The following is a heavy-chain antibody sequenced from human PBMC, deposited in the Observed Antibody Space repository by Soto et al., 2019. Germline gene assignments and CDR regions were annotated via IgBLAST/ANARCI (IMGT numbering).Heavy chain of an antibody. Sequence: QITLKESGPPLVKPTQTLTLTCTFSGFSLSTSGVGVGWIRQPPGKALEWLALIYWDDDKRYSPSLKSRLTITKDXXKXQXVLTMTNKDPVDTATYHCAHISLALGGGSYYPYFQHWGQGTLVTVSS. V-gene: IGHV2-5*02. CDR1: GFSLSTSGVG. CDR2: IYWDDDK. D-gene: IGHD1-26*01. CDR3: AHISLALGGGSYYPYFQH. J-gene: IGHJ1*01.